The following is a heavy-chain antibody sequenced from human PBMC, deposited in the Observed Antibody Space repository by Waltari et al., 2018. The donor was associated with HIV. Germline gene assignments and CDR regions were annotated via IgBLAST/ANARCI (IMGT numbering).Heavy chain of an antibody. CDR2: INHSGST. J-gene: IGHJ6*02. CDR1: GASFSGSS. V-gene: IGHV4-34*01. Sequence: HVPLQQWGAGLFKPSETLSLPCAVSGASFSGSSCRWLRPPPGKGLEWIGEINHSGSTNYNPSLKRRVTISVDTSKNQFSLKLSSVTAADTAVYYCASRIAAAGGYYGMDVWGQGTTVTVSS. D-gene: IGHD6-13*01. CDR3: ASRIAAAGGYYGMDV.